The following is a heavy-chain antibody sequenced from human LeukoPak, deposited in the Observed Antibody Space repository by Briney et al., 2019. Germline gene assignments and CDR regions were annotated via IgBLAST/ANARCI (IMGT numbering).Heavy chain of an antibody. J-gene: IGHJ4*02. CDR2: VSSSGSTI. Sequence: GGSLRLSCTASGFTFSDYYMSWIRQAPGEGLEWLSYVSSSGSTIYYADSVKGRFTISRDNAKNSVFLQMNSLRAEDTAVYYCAKDVPAAYFDYWGQGTLVTVSS. CDR1: GFTFSDYY. CDR3: AKDVPAAYFDY. V-gene: IGHV3-11*04. D-gene: IGHD2-2*01.